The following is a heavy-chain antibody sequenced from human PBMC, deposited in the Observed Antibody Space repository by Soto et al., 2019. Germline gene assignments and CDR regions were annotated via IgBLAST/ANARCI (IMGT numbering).Heavy chain of an antibody. CDR3: ARHADMDV. J-gene: IGHJ6*02. CDR2: IFYSGTT. Sequence: QLQLQESGPGLVRPSETLSLTCTVSGDSTSSTYYSWGCIRQPPGTGLEWIGTIFYSGTTYYNPSLKSRVTISVDTSKTQFSLHLNSVTAADTAVYYCARHADMDVWGQGTTVTVSS. V-gene: IGHV4-39*01. CDR1: GDSTSSTYYS.